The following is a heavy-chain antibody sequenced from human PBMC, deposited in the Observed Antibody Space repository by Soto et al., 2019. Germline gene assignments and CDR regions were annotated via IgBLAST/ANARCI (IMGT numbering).Heavy chain of an antibody. J-gene: IGHJ4*01. V-gene: IGHV4-39*01. CDR3: ARLLYERCGYYYFDY. CDR2: VYYSGST. Sequence: TSETLSLTCTVSGGSISSSRYYWGWIRQPPGKGLEWIGSVYYSGSTYDNPSLKSRITLSVDRSKSQFSLKLTSVTAADTAVYYCARLLYERCGYYYFDYWGHGTVAPVST. CDR1: GGSISSSRYY. D-gene: IGHD3-22*01.